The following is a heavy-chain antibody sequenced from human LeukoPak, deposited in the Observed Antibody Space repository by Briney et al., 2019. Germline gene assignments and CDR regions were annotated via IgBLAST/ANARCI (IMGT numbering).Heavy chain of an antibody. CDR2: ICDVISDVSSGT. Sequence: GVSLRLSCAASGFTFSNYAMSWVRQAPGKGREWVSAICDVISDVSSGTYYADSVNGRFTISRDNSKNTLYLQMNSLRADDTAVYYCAKRQVRDFDYWGQGTMVTVSS. CDR1: GFTFSNYA. D-gene: IGHD3-10*01. CDR3: AKRQVRDFDY. V-gene: IGHV3-23*01. J-gene: IGHJ4*02.